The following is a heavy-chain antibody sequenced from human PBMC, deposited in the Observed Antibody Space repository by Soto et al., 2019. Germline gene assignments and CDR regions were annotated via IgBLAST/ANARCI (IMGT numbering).Heavy chain of an antibody. CDR1: GFTFSSYG. CDR3: AKGRDTPFSGIAAAVY. D-gene: IGHD6-13*01. V-gene: IGHV3-30*18. Sequence: GGSLRLSCAASGFTFSSYGMHWVRQAPGKGLEWVAVISYDGSNKYYADSVKGRFTISRDNSKNTLYLQMSSLRAEDSVVYYCAKGRDTPFSGIAAAVYWGQETLVTVSS. J-gene: IGHJ4*02. CDR2: ISYDGSNK.